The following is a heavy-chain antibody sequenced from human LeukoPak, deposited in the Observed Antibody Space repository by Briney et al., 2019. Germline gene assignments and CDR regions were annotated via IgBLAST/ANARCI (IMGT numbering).Heavy chain of an antibody. CDR3: ARTDIVATTGSYFDY. D-gene: IGHD5-12*01. Sequence: PSVKVSRKGTGGTFSSYTISWVRQAPGQGLEWMGRIIPIFGTANYAQKFQGRVTITTDESTSTAYMELSSLRSEDTAVYYCARTDIVATTGSYFDYWGQGTLVTVSS. CDR1: GGTFSSYT. V-gene: IGHV1-69*05. CDR2: IIPIFGTA. J-gene: IGHJ4*02.